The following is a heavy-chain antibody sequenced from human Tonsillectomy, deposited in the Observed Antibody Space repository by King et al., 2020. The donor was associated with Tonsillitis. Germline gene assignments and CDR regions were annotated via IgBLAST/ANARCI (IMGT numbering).Heavy chain of an antibody. CDR3: ARGRSGYCNY. V-gene: IGHV3-30-3*01. CDR1: GFTFSSYD. J-gene: IGHJ4*02. D-gene: IGHD3-3*01. CDR2: ISYDESNK. Sequence: VQLVESGGDVVQPGTSLRLSCAASGFTFSSYDMHWVRQTPGKGLEWVAVISYDESNKYYADSVKGRFTISRDSSKNTLYLQMNSLRPEDTAVYYCARGRSGYCNYWGQGTLVTVSS.